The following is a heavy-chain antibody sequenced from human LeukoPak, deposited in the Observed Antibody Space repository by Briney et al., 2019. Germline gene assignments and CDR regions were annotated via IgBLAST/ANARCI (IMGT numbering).Heavy chain of an antibody. CDR1: GFSSRECC. J-gene: IGHJ6*02. CDR3: ARDANLGVPGMYV. V-gene: IGHV3-11*06. D-gene: IGHD3-10*01. CDR2: ISSSSSYT. Sequence: GGSERLSCGDPGFSSRECCMSWSGQAPGKGLEWVSYISSSSSYTNYADSVKGRFTISRDNTKNSLYLQMNSLRAEDTAVYYCARDANLGVPGMYVWGQGTTVTVSS.